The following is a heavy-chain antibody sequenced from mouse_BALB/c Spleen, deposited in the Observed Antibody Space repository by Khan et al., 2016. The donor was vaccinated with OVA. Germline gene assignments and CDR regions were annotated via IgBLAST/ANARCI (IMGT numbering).Heavy chain of an antibody. CDR2: VSTGGHYT. CDR1: GFTFSTYG. V-gene: IGHV5-6*01. J-gene: IGHJ3*01. Sequence: EVELVESGGDVVKPGGSLKLSCAASGFTFSTYGMSWVSQTPDKRLEWVATVSTGGHYTYYPDTVKGRFTISRDNAKDTLYLQMSSLKSEDTAMFYCARLAYFYDSEGFAYWGQGTLVTVSA. CDR3: ARLAYFYDSEGFAY. D-gene: IGHD1-1*01.